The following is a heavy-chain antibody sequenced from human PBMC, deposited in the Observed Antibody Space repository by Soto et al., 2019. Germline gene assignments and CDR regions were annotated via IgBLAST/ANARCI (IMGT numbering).Heavy chain of an antibody. CDR1: GFTFRSYA. V-gene: IGHV3-30-3*01. J-gene: IGHJ4*02. CDR2: ISYDGSNK. CDR3: ARDRSGRSPPRHFDY. Sequence: PGGSLRLSCAASGFTFRSYAMHWVRQARGKGLGWVAVISYDGSNKYYADSVKGRFTVSRDNSKNTQYLQMNSMRAHDTAVYYCARDRSGRSPPRHFDYWGEGTLVTVTS. D-gene: IGHD6-19*01.